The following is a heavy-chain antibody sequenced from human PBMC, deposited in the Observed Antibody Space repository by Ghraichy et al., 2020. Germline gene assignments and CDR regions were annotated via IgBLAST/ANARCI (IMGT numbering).Heavy chain of an antibody. V-gene: IGHV4-59*01. J-gene: IGHJ6*02. Sequence: SQTLSLTCTVSGGSIGSYYLSWIRQPPGKGLEWIGFIYYTGSTSYNPSLKSRATISQDTSKSQFSLKLSAVTAADTALYYCARDRGSNSGSYYYGMDVWGQGTTVTVSS. CDR1: GGSIGSYY. CDR2: IYYTGST. D-gene: IGHD4-23*01. CDR3: ARDRGSNSGSYYYGMDV.